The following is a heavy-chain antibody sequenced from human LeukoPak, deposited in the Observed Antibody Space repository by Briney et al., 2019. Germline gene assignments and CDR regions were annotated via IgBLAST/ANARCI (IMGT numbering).Heavy chain of an antibody. Sequence: SVKVSCKASGGTFSSYAISWVRQAPGQGLERMGGIIPIFGTANYAQKFQGRVTITTDESTSTAYMELSSLRSEDTAVYYCARGQHSSGYYLPNWGQGTLVTVSS. V-gene: IGHV1-69*05. D-gene: IGHD3-22*01. CDR1: GGTFSSYA. CDR2: IIPIFGTA. CDR3: ARGQHSSGYYLPN. J-gene: IGHJ4*02.